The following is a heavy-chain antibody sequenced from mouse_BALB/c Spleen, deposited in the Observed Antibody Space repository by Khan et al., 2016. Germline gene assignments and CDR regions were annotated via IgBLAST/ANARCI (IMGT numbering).Heavy chain of an antibody. CDR2: INPFNDGT. V-gene: IGHV1S136*01. CDR1: GFTFISYV. Sequence: VQLQQSGPELVKPGASVKMSCKATGFTFISYVMHWVKQKPGQGLEWIGYINPFNDGTNYNENFKGKATLTSDKSFSTAYMDLSSLTSEDSAAYYCARSGNLAMDYWGQGTSVTVSS. J-gene: IGHJ4*01. CDR3: ARSGNLAMDY. D-gene: IGHD2-1*01.